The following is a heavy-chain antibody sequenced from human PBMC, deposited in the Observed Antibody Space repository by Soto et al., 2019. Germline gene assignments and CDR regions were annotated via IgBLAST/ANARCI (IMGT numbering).Heavy chain of an antibody. Sequence: VQLVESGGGLVKPGGSLRLSCVASGFPFSSFSLNWVRQAPGKGLEWVSSIGRVSTYIYYADSVRGRFTVSRDNAKNSVHLQMNGLTAEDSGIYYCARVTAGSGSYQIDLWGQGTLVTVSS. D-gene: IGHD3-10*01. V-gene: IGHV3-21*02. CDR1: GFPFSSFS. CDR3: ARVTAGSGSYQIDL. CDR2: IGRVSTYI. J-gene: IGHJ4*02.